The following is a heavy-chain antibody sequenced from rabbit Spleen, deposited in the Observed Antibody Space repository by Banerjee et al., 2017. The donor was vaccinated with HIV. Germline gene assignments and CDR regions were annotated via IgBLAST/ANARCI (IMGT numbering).Heavy chain of an antibody. CDR3: TRDLTGVIGCNFNL. J-gene: IGHJ4*01. D-gene: IGHD1-1*01. CDR1: GFDFSNYG. Sequence: QEQLVESGGGLVQPGGSLKLSCKASGFDFSNYGVTWVRQAPGKGLEWIACINTATGKAVYATWAKGRFTISRTSSTTVTLQMTSLTAADTATYFCTRDLTGVIGCNFNLWGPGTLVTV. V-gene: IGHV1S45*01. CDR2: INTATGKA.